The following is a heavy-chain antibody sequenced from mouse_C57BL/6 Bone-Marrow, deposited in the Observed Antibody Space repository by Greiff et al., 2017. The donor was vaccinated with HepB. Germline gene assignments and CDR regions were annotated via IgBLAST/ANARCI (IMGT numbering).Heavy chain of an antibody. J-gene: IGHJ3*01. V-gene: IGHV14-4*01. CDR2: IDPENGDT. CDR3: ITPFAY. Sequence: EVQVVESGAELVRPGASVKLSCTASGFNIKDDYMHWVKQRPEQGLEWIGWIDPENGDTEYASKFQGKATITADTSSNTAYLQLSSLTSEDTAVYYCITPFAYWGQGTLVTVSA. CDR1: GFNIKDDY.